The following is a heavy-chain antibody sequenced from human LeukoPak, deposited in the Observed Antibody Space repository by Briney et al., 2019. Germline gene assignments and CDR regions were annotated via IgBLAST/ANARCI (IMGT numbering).Heavy chain of an antibody. Sequence: SETLSLTCTVSGGSISSYYWNWIRQPAGKGLEWIGRIYTSGSTNYNPSLKSRVTMLVDMSKNQFSLKLSSVTAADTAVYYCARGGDSSGYEYYFDYWGQGTLVTVSS. CDR2: IYTSGST. D-gene: IGHD3-22*01. CDR1: GGSISSYY. V-gene: IGHV4-4*07. CDR3: ARGGDSSGYEYYFDY. J-gene: IGHJ4*02.